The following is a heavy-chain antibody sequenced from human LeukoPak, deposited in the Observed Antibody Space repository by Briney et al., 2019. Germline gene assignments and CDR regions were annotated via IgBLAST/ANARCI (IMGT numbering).Heavy chain of an antibody. Sequence: GGSLRLSCAASGFIFSSYWMTWVRQAPGKGLEWVANIKQDGSDKQYVDSVKDRFTISRDNAKNSLYLQMNSLRAEDTAVYYCARVWVTTRLDFWGQGTLVTASS. CDR1: GFIFSSYW. D-gene: IGHD4-17*01. CDR3: ARVWVTTRLDF. J-gene: IGHJ4*02. V-gene: IGHV3-7*03. CDR2: IKQDGSDK.